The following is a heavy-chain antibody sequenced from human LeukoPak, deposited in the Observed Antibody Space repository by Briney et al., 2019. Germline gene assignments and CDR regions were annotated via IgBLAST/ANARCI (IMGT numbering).Heavy chain of an antibody. CDR3: EAYYDFWSGYSPSDY. J-gene: IGHJ4*02. Sequence: SKTLSLTCTVSGGSISSSSYYWGWIRQPPGKGLEWIGSIYYSGSTYYNPSLKSRVTISVDTSKNQFSLKLSSVTAADTAVYYCEAYYDFWSGYSPSDYWGQGTLVTVSS. CDR2: IYYSGST. D-gene: IGHD3-3*01. CDR1: GGSISSSSYY. V-gene: IGHV4-39*07.